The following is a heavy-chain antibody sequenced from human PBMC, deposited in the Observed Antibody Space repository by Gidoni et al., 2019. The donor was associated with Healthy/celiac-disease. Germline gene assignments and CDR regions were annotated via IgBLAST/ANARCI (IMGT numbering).Heavy chain of an antibody. Sequence: EVQLVESGGGLVQPGGSLRLSCAASGFTFSSYSMNWVRQAPGKGLEWVSYISSSSSTIYYADSVKGRFTISRDNAKNSLYLQMNSLRAEDTAVYYCASSVYNWFDPWGQGTLVTVSS. CDR3: ASSVYNWFDP. J-gene: IGHJ5*02. V-gene: IGHV3-48*01. D-gene: IGHD3-3*01. CDR2: ISSSSSTI. CDR1: GFTFSSYS.